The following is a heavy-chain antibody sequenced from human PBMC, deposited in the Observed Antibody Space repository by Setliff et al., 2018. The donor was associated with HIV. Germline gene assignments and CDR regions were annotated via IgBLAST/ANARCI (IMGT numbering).Heavy chain of an antibody. Sequence: SVKVSCKASGFTFNHYALSWVRQAPGQRPEWMGGTNPQSDIANYAQRFQGRVTTTADHSTTTTYMELTSLRADDTAVYYCVRVGPWYYARSGYLASWDYWGQGTLVTVSS. CDR2: TNPQSDIA. CDR3: VRVGPWYYARSGYLASWDY. J-gene: IGHJ4*02. V-gene: IGHV1-69*10. CDR1: GFTFNHYA. D-gene: IGHD3-22*01.